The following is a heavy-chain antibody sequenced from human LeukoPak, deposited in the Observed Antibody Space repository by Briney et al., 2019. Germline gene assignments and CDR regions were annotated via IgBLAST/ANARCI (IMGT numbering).Heavy chain of an antibody. J-gene: IGHJ4*02. Sequence: GGSLRLSCVASGFTFTTFAMNWVRQAPGKGLEWVSSISSSGSYIYYADSMKGRFTISRDNAKNSLYLQMNSLRAEDTAVYYCARVIWGTTTFCDYWGQGTLVTVSS. V-gene: IGHV3-21*01. D-gene: IGHD1-26*01. CDR3: ARVIWGTTTFCDY. CDR1: GFTFTTFA. CDR2: ISSSGSYI.